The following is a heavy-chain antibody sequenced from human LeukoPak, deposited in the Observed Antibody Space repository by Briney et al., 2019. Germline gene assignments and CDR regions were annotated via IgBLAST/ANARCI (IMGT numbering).Heavy chain of an antibody. D-gene: IGHD4-11*01. J-gene: IGHJ6*02. CDR1: GFTFSSSA. V-gene: IGHV3-23*01. CDR2: ISASGGST. Sequence: GGSLRLSCAASGFTFSSSAMSWVRQVPGKGLEWVSGISASGGSTYYADSVRGRFTISRDNSKNTLYVQMNSLRDEDTAVYYCAPVQSYYYYYGMDVWGRGTTVTVSS. CDR3: APVQSYYYYYGMDV.